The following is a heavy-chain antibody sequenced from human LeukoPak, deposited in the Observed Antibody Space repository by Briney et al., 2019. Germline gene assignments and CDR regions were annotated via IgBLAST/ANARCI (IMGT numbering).Heavy chain of an antibody. V-gene: IGHV4-4*07. CDR3: ARVRKDDYDFWSGYSYYMDV. CDR2: IYTSGST. J-gene: IGHJ6*03. CDR1: GGSISSYY. D-gene: IGHD3-3*01. Sequence: SETLSLTCTVSGGSISSYYWSWIRQPAGKGLEWIGRIYTSGSTNYNPSLKSRVTMSVDASKNQFSLKLSSVAAADTAVYYCARVRKDDYDFWSGYSYYMDVWGKGTTVTVSS.